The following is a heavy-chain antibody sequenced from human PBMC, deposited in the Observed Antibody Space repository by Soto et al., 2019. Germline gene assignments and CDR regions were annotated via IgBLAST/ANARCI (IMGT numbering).Heavy chain of an antibody. J-gene: IGHJ4*02. CDR2: INPYNGNT. D-gene: IGHD3-16*01. CDR1: GYTFTSYG. CDR3: ARDWFGIDY. V-gene: IGHV1-18*01. Sequence: QVQLVQSGAEVKKPGASVKVSCKASGYTFTSYGISWVRQARGQGLEWMGWINPYNGNTNYAPKLQGRVTMTTDTSTNTAYMERRRLRSDDTAVDYCARDWFGIDYWGQGTLVTVSS.